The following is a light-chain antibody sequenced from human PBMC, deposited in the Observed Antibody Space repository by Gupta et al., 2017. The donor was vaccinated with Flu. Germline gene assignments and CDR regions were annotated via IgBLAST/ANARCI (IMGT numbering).Light chain of an antibody. J-gene: IGLJ3*02. CDR1: SEHRIYL. CDR3: GIWERPTEV. CDR2: RVVSGSY. Sequence: VKLPCTLSSEHRIYLIAWHQQKRGKDHRYLRKRVVSGSYKKGSGMPDRFYGASSGADRSLQTYTLQSEEEADDYCGIWERPTEVFGGGTKLTVL. V-gene: IGLV4-60*03.